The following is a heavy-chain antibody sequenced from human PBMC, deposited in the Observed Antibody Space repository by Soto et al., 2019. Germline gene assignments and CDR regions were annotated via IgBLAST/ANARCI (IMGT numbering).Heavy chain of an antibody. CDR3: ARGKRRGYSCGQPDFDY. D-gene: IGHD5-18*01. Sequence: PSETQSLTCAVYGGSFSGYYWSWIRQPPGKGLEWIGEINHSGSTNYNPSLKSRVTISVDTSKNQFSLKLSSVTATDTAVYYCARGKRRGYSCGQPDFDYWGQGTLVTVSS. J-gene: IGHJ4*02. V-gene: IGHV4-34*01. CDR2: INHSGST. CDR1: GGSFSGYY.